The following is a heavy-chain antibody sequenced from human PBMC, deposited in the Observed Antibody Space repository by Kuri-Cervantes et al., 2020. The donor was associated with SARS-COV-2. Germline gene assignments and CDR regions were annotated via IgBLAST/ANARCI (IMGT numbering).Heavy chain of an antibody. CDR1: GGSISSYY. V-gene: IGHV4-4*07. CDR3: ARLKAGQFDY. CDR2: IYTSGST. Sequence: ESLKISCTVSGGSISSYYWSWIRQPAGKGLEWIGRIYTSGSTNYNPSLKSRVTMSVDTSKNQFSLKLSSVTAADTAVYYCARLKAGQFDYWGQGTLVTVSS. J-gene: IGHJ4*02.